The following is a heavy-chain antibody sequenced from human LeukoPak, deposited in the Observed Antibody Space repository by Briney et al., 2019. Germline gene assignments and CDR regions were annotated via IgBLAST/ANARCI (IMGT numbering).Heavy chain of an antibody. D-gene: IGHD1-26*01. CDR3: ARDRGLPYYFDY. CDR2: IYSGGST. CDR1: GFTVSSNY. J-gene: IGHJ4*02. Sequence: GGSLRLSCAASGFTVSSNYMSWVRQAPGKGLEWVSVIYSGGSTYYADSVKGRFTISRDNSKNTLYLQMNSLRAEDTAVYYCARDRGLPYYFDYWGQGTLVTVSS. V-gene: IGHV3-53*01.